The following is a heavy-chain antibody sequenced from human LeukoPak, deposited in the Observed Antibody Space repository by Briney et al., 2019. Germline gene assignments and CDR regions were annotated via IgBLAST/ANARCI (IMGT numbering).Heavy chain of an antibody. Sequence: GGSLRLSCAASGFTFSSYAMHWVRQAPGKGLEYVSAISSNGGSTYYANSVNGRFTISRDNSKNTLYLQMGSLRAEDMAVYYCARGGTMIVVASAPMDVWGKGTTVTVSS. V-gene: IGHV3-64*01. CDR1: GFTFSSYA. CDR2: ISSNGGST. J-gene: IGHJ6*03. D-gene: IGHD3-22*01. CDR3: ARGGTMIVVASAPMDV.